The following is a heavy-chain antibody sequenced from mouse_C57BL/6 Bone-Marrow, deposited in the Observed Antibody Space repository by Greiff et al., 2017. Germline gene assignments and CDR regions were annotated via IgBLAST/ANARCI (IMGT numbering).Heavy chain of an antibody. CDR1: GYTFTSYT. Sequence: QVQLQQSGAELARPGASVKMSCKASGYTFTSYTMHWVKQRPGQGLEWIGYINPSSGYTKYNQKFKDKATLTADKSSSTAYMQLSSLTSEDSAVYYCARSGITTVVARGFAYWGQGTLVTVSA. CDR3: ARSGITTVVARGFAY. V-gene: IGHV1-4*01. D-gene: IGHD1-1*01. J-gene: IGHJ3*01. CDR2: INPSSGYT.